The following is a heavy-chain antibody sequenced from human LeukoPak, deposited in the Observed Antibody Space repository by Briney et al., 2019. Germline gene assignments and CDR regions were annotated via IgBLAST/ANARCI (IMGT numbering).Heavy chain of an antibody. CDR1: GFTSSDYT. D-gene: IGHD2-2*01. J-gene: IGHJ4*02. CDR3: ARDTKYAFDN. Sequence: GGSLRLSCAASGFTSSDYTMNWVRQAPGKGLEWISYVGISSGNTKYADSVKGRFTISGDKAKNSLYLQMNSLRVEDTAVYYCARDTKYAFDNWGQGTLVTVSS. V-gene: IGHV3-48*01. CDR2: VGISSGNT.